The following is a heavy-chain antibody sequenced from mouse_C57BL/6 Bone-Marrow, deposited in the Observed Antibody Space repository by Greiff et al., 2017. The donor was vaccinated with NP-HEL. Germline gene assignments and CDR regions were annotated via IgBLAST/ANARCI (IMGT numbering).Heavy chain of an antibody. D-gene: IGHD2-1*01. CDR1: GYTFTTYP. V-gene: IGHV1-47*01. J-gene: IGHJ2*01. Sequence: QVQLQQSGAELVKPGASVKMSCKASGYTFTTYPIDWVKQNPGQSLEWIGNFHPYNDDTEYNEKFKNKATLTVEKSSSTVYLELSRLTSDDSSVYYCARGGNYWYYFDYGGRGTTLTVSA. CDR2: FHPYNDDT. CDR3: ARGGNYWYYFDY.